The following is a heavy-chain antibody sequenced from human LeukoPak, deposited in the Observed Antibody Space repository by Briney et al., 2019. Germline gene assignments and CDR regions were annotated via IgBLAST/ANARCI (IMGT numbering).Heavy chain of an antibody. D-gene: IGHD2-2*01. CDR1: GESISGFY. J-gene: IGHJ4*02. V-gene: IGHV4-59*01. CDR3: VREMNGKYRGADF. CDR2: IYYSGST. Sequence: PSETLSLTCTVSGESISGFYWNWIRQPPGKRLEWIGYIYYSGSTNYNPSLKSRVTISIDTSKNQFSLKLSSVTAADTAVYYCVREMNGKYRGADFWGQGTLVTVSS.